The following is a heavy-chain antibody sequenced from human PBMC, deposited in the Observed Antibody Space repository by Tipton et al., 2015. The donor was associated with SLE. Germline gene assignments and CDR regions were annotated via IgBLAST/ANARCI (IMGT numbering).Heavy chain of an antibody. CDR3: ARLPGLERSYSYNFSMGV. D-gene: IGHD1-1*01. Sequence: TLSLTCAVYGGSFSGYYWSWIRQSPGKGLEWIGDINHSGSTNYNPSLKSRVTISVDTPKNQFSLRLSSVTAAGTAVYYCARLPGLERSYSYNFSMGVWGKGTAVPVAS. V-gene: IGHV4-34*01. CDR1: GGSFSGYY. J-gene: IGHJ6*03. CDR2: INHSGST.